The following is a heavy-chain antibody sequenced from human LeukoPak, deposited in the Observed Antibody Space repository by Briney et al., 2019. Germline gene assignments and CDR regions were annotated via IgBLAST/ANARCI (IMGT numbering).Heavy chain of an antibody. CDR2: IYPGDSDT. CDR1: GYSFTSYW. CDR3: ARQQQLVRGYFDY. D-gene: IGHD6-6*01. J-gene: IGHJ4*02. Sequence: GESLKISCKGSGYSFTSYWIGWVRQMPGKGLESMGIIYPGDSDTRYSPSFQGQVTISADKSISTAYLQWSSLKASDTATYYCARQQQLVRGYFDYRAQGTLVTVSS. V-gene: IGHV5-51*01.